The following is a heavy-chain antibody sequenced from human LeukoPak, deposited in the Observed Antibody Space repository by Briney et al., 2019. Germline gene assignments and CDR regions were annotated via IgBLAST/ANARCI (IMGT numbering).Heavy chain of an antibody. CDR1: GGSISSYY. CDR2: IYYSGST. J-gene: IGHJ4*02. Sequence: SETLSLTCTVSGGSISSYYWSWIRQPPGKGLEWIGYIYYSGSTNYNPSLKSRVTISVDTSKNQFSLKLSSVTAADTAVYYCARGIAAAGTEGYYLDYWGQGTLVTVSS. D-gene: IGHD6-13*01. CDR3: ARGIAAAGTEGYYLDY. V-gene: IGHV4-59*08.